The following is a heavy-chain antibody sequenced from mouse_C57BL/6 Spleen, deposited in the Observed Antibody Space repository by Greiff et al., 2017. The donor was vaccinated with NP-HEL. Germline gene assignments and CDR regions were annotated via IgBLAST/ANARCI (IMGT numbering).Heavy chain of an antibody. CDR1: GFNIKDYY. D-gene: IGHD2-5*01. J-gene: IGHJ2*01. V-gene: IGHV14-2*01. CDR3: ARSNYGDY. CDR2: IDPEDGET. Sequence: EVQLQQSGAELVKPGASVKLSCTASGFNIKDYYMHWVKQRTEQGLEWIGRIDPEDGETKYATKFQGKATITADTSSNTDYLQLSSLTSEDTAVYYCARSNYGDYWGQGTTLTVSS.